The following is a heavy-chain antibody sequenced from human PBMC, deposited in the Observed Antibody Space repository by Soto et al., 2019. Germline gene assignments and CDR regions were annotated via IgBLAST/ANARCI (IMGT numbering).Heavy chain of an antibody. D-gene: IGHD2-2*01. J-gene: IGHJ6*02. CDR2: IIPIFGTT. V-gene: IGHV1-69*06. CDR3: ARDPGRSSNRWRVRQVADGDYYVMDV. CDR1: GGSVSSDA. Sequence: ASVKVSCKASGGSVSSDAISCVRQAPGQVLEWVGGIIPIFGTTKYAQKFQGRVTIIADTSTTTAYLELSSLRSEDTAIYYCARDPGRSSNRWRVRQVADGDYYVMDVWGQGTTVTVSS.